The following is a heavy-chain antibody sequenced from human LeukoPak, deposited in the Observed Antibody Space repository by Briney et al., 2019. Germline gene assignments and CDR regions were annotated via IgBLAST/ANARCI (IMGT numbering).Heavy chain of an antibody. Sequence: GASVKVSCKASGYTFTSYGISWVRQAPGQGLEWMGWINPNSGGTNYAQKFQGRVTMTRDTSISTAYMELSRLRSDDTAVYYCARPVAGTLGYWGQGTLVTVSS. V-gene: IGHV1-2*02. CDR2: INPNSGGT. D-gene: IGHD6-19*01. CDR3: ARPVAGTLGY. J-gene: IGHJ4*02. CDR1: GYTFTSYG.